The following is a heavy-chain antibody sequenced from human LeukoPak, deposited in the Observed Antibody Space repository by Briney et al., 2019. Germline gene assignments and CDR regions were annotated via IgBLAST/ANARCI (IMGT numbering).Heavy chain of an antibody. CDR3: ARMSYDILTGYYHVFDY. J-gene: IGHJ4*02. Sequence: PSETLSLTCTVSGGSISSYYWNWIRQPPGKGLEWTGCIYYSGSTNYNPSLKSRVTISVDTSKNQFSLKLSSVTAADTAVYYCARMSYDILTGYYHVFDYWGQGTLVTVSS. CDR1: GGSISSYY. CDR2: IYYSGST. V-gene: IGHV4-59*08. D-gene: IGHD3-9*01.